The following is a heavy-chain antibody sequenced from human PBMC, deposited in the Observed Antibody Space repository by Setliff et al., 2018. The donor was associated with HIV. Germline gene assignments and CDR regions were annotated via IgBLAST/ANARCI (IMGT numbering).Heavy chain of an antibody. CDR3: ARRGYYDSSSYNDAFDI. CDR2: MYHSGST. J-gene: IGHJ3*02. D-gene: IGHD3-22*01. Sequence: SETLSLTCVVSGGSISSSNWWSWVRQPPGKGLEWIGEMYHSGSTKYNPSLKSRVTISVDKSKNQVSLKLNSVTAADTAVYYCARRGYYDSSSYNDAFDIWGQGTMVTVSS. CDR1: GGSISSSNW. V-gene: IGHV4-4*02.